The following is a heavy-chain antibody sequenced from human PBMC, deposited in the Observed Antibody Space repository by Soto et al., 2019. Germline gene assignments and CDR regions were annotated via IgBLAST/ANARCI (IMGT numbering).Heavy chain of an antibody. CDR3: ARDYYDSSGYLAPLDY. CDR1: GFTFSSYS. CDR2: ISSSSSYI. V-gene: IGHV3-21*01. D-gene: IGHD3-22*01. J-gene: IGHJ4*02. Sequence: EVQLVESGGXLVKPGGSLRLSCAASGFTFSSYSMNWVRQAPGKGLEWVSSISSSSSYIYYADSVKGRFTISRDNAKNSLYLQMNSLRAEDTAVYYCARDYYDSSGYLAPLDYWGQGTLVTVSS.